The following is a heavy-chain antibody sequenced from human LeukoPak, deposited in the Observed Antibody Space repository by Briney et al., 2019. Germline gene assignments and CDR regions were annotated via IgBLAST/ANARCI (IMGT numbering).Heavy chain of an antibody. Sequence: GGSLRLSCAASGFTFSSYWMSWVRQAPGKGLEWVANIKQDGSEKYYADSVKGRFTISRDNSKNTLYLQMNSLRAEDTAVYYCARAAATPYYYYYGMDVWGQGTTVTVSS. CDR2: IKQDGSEK. J-gene: IGHJ6*02. D-gene: IGHD6-13*01. V-gene: IGHV3-7*01. CDR3: ARAAATPYYYYYGMDV. CDR1: GFTFSSYW.